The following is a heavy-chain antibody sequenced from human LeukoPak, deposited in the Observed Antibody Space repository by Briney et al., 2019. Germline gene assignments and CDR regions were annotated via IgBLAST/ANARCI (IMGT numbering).Heavy chain of an antibody. CDR1: GGSISSGGYY. Sequence: SETLSLTCTVSGGSISSGGYYWSWIRQHPGKGLEWIGYIYYSGSTYYNPSLKSRVTISVDTSKNQFSLKLGSVTAADTAVYYCAREVVVTEDYYYYGMDVWGQGTTVTVSS. CDR2: IYYSGST. D-gene: IGHD2-21*02. J-gene: IGHJ6*02. V-gene: IGHV4-31*03. CDR3: AREVVVTEDYYYYGMDV.